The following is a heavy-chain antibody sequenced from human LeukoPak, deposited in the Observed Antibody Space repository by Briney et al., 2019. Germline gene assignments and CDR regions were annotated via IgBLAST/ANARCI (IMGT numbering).Heavy chain of an antibody. CDR1: GFTFSSYW. CDR3: ARGAYGSGSYRNPSWVFDY. Sequence: GGSLRLSCAASGFTFSSYWMSWVRQAPGKGLKWVANIKQDGSEKYYVDSVEGRFTISRDNAKNSLCLQMNSLRAEDTALYYCARGAYGSGSYRNPSWVFDYWGQGTLVTVSS. D-gene: IGHD3-10*01. CDR2: IKQDGSEK. V-gene: IGHV3-7*01. J-gene: IGHJ4*02.